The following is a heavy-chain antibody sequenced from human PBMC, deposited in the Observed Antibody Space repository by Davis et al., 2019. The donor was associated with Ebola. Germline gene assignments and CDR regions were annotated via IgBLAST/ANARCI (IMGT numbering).Heavy chain of an antibody. J-gene: IGHJ3*02. D-gene: IGHD2-21*01. CDR3: ARGPYCGGDCYFRAFDI. CDR1: GGSFSGYY. CDR2: INHSGST. Sequence: MPSETLSLTCAVYGGSFSGYYWSWIRQPPGTGLEWIGEINHSGSTNYNPSLKSRVTISVDTSKNQFSLKLSSVTAADTAVYYCARGPYCGGDCYFRAFDIWGQGTMVTVSS. V-gene: IGHV4-34*01.